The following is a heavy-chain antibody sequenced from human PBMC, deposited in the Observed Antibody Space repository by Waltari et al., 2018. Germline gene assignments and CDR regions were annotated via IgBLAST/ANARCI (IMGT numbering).Heavy chain of an antibody. J-gene: IGHJ6*02. CDR2: INHSGSA. V-gene: IGHV4-34*01. D-gene: IGHD3-22*01. CDR1: GGSFSAYH. Sequence: QVQLQQWGAGLLKPSETLSLTCAVFGGSFSAYHWSGIRQSPGKGLEWIGEINHSGSAIYNPSLKSRVTISLDTSKRQVSLRLSSVTAADTAVYFCARGTGGSSTYYFAGMDVWGQGTTVTVSS. CDR3: ARGTGGSSTYYFAGMDV.